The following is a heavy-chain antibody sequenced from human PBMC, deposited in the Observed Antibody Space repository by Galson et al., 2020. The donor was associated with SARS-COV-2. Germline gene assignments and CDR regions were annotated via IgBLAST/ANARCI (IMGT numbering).Heavy chain of an antibody. CDR2: INWDDDK. Sequence: SGPTLATPTQTLTLTCTFSGFSLSTSGMCVSWIRQPPGKALEWLAPINWDDDKYYRTSLKTRHTISKDTSKNQVVLTMTNMGPVETATYYCARMGSPCSGWYPEYFQHWGQGTLVTVSS. CDR1: GFSLSTSGMC. D-gene: IGHD6-19*01. J-gene: IGHJ1*01. CDR3: ARMGSPCSGWYPEYFQH. V-gene: IGHV2-70*01.